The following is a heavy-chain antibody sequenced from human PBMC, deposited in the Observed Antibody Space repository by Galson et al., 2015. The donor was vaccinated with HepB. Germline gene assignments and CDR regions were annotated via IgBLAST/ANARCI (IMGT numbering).Heavy chain of an antibody. CDR2: TYYRSKWFN. Sequence: CAISGDSVSSNGAIWNWIRQSPSRGLEWLGRTYYRSKWFNDYAVSVKSRITINPDTSKNQFSLQLNSVTPEDTAVYFCARENGGFHFWGQGTLVTVSS. CDR1: GDSVSSNGAI. V-gene: IGHV6-1*01. D-gene: IGHD4-23*01. CDR3: ARENGGFHF. J-gene: IGHJ4*02.